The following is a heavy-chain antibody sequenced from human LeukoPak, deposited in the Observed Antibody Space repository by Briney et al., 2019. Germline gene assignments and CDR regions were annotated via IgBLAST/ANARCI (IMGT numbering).Heavy chain of an antibody. D-gene: IGHD1-26*01. V-gene: IGHV1-2*06. CDR2: IDPNTGGT. CDR1: GGTFSSYA. Sequence: ASVKVSCKASGGTFSSYAISWVRQAPGQGLEWIGRIDPNTGGTKSAKNFQGRVTMTRDTSISTAYMALSGLRSDDTAVYYCASLYDIVGTTVDYWGQGTLVTVSS. CDR3: ASLYDIVGTTVDY. J-gene: IGHJ4*02.